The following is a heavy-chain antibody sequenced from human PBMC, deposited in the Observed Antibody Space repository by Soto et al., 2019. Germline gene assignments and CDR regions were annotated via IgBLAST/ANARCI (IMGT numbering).Heavy chain of an antibody. Sequence: QVQLVESGGGVVQPGRSLRLSCAASGFTFSSYGMHWVRQAPGKGLEWVAVIWYDGSNKYYADSVKGRFTISRDNSKNTLYLQMNSLRAEDTAVYYCARDGSDCSGGSCYYYYYMDVWGKGTTVTVSS. CDR3: ARDGSDCSGGSCYYYYYMDV. J-gene: IGHJ6*03. CDR2: IWYDGSNK. D-gene: IGHD2-15*01. V-gene: IGHV3-33*01. CDR1: GFTFSSYG.